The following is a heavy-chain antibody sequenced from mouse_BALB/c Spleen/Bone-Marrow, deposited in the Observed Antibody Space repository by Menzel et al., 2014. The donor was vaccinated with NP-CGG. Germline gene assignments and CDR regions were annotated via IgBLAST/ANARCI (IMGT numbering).Heavy chain of an antibody. J-gene: IGHJ4*01. CDR3: ARSGLYYGNYLYAMDY. Sequence: EVQRVESGPELVKPGASVKISCKASGYSFTGYTMNWVKQSHGKNLEWIGLINPYNGGTSYNQRFKGKATLTVDKSSSTAYMEFLSLTSEDSAVYYCARSGLYYGNYLYAMDYWGQGTSVTVSS. D-gene: IGHD2-1*01. V-gene: IGHV1-18*01. CDR1: GYSFTGYT. CDR2: INPYNGGT.